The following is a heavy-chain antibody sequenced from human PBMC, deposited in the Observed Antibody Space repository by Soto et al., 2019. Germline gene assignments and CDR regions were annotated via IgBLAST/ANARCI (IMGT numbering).Heavy chain of an antibody. D-gene: IGHD1-1*01. CDR2: IGTAGDT. CDR3: ARAAWRTPHKPNWYFDL. V-gene: IGHV3-13*01. Sequence: GGSLRLSCAASGFTFSSYDMHWVRQATGKGLEWVSAIGTAGDTYYPGSVKGRFTISRENAKNSLYLQMNSLRAEDTAVYYCARAAWRTPHKPNWYFDLWGRGTLVTVSS. CDR1: GFTFSSYD. J-gene: IGHJ2*01.